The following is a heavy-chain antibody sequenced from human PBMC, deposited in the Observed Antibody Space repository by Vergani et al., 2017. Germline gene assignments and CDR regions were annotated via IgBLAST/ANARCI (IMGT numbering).Heavy chain of an antibody. CDR1: GGSISSSSYY. V-gene: IGHV4-39*07. J-gene: IGHJ6*03. Sequence: QLQLQESGPGLVKPSETLSLTCTVSGGSISSSSYYWGWIRQPPGKGLEWIGSIYYSGSTYYNPSLKSRVTISVDTSKNQFSLKLSSVTAADTAVYYCARDSQYDFWSGYYRGYYYYMDVWGKGTTVTVSS. CDR3: ARDSQYDFWSGYYRGYYYYMDV. D-gene: IGHD3-3*01. CDR2: IYYSGST.